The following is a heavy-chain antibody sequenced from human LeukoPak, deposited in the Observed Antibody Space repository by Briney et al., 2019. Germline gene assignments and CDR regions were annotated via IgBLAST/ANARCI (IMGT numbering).Heavy chain of an antibody. V-gene: IGHV3-23*01. CDR3: TTRGLTIVKSEA. CDR2: ISGSGGST. J-gene: IGHJ5*02. D-gene: IGHD3-3*01. CDR1: GFTFSSYA. Sequence: PGGSLRLSCAASGFTFSSYAMSWVRQAPGKGLEWVSAISGSGGSTYYADSVKGRFTISRDNSKNTLYLQMNSLRAEDTAVYYCTTRGLTIVKSEAWGQGTLVTVSS.